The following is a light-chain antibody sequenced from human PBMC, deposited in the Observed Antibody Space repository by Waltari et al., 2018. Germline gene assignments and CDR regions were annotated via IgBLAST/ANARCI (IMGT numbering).Light chain of an antibody. J-gene: IGLJ3*02. V-gene: IGLV2-23*01. CDR3: CSCAGNRV. CDR2: EGY. CDR1: CSDVGSYTL. Sequence: QSALTQPASVSGSPGQSITISCTGTCSDVGSYTLVSWYQHPPGKAPRLIIYEGYKRPPGVSNSLSGSKSGNTASRTISGRQAEDEADYYCCSCAGNRVFGGGTKLTVL.